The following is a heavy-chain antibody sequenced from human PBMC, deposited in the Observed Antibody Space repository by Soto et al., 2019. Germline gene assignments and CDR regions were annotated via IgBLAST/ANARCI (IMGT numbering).Heavy chain of an antibody. CDR2: IYYSGST. CDR3: ARDRYYGGADY. CDR1: GGSIGAYY. Sequence: PAETLSLTCTVSGGSIGAYYWSWIRQPPGKGLEWIGYIYYSGSTTYNPFLKSRVTLSVDTSKNQFSPKLRSVTAADTAVYFCARDRYYGGADYWGQGTLVTVSS. J-gene: IGHJ4*02. D-gene: IGHD3-16*01. V-gene: IGHV4-59*01.